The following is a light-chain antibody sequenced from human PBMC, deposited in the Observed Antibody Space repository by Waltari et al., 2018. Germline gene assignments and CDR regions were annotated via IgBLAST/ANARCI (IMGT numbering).Light chain of an antibody. J-gene: IGKJ4*01. CDR1: HTVLYSSNNNNY. Sequence: IVMTQSPDSLAVSLGERAPINCKSTHTVLYSSNNNNYLAWYQQKPRQPPKLLIYWASTRESGVPDRFSGSGSGTDFTLTISSLQAEDVAVYYCQQYYNTPLTFGGGTKVEIK. CDR3: QQYYNTPLT. V-gene: IGKV4-1*01. CDR2: WAS.